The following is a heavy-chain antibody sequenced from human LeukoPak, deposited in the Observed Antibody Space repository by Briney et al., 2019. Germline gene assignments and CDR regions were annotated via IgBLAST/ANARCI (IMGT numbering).Heavy chain of an antibody. Sequence: ASVKVSCKASGYTFTGYYMHWVRQAPGQGLEWMGWINPNSGGTNYAQKFQGRVTMTRDTSISTAYMELRSLRSDGTAVYYCARDGPGEYYDSSGYYYAAPVDYWGQGTLVTVSS. CDR1: GYTFTGYY. D-gene: IGHD3-22*01. CDR2: INPNSGGT. CDR3: ARDGPGEYYDSSGYYYAAPVDY. V-gene: IGHV1-2*02. J-gene: IGHJ4*02.